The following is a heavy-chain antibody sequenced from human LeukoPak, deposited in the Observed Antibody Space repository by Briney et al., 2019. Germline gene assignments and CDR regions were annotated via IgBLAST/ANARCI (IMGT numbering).Heavy chain of an antibody. CDR3: AKGSGINHYHWIDP. CDR1: EFTFSNYA. J-gene: IGHJ5*02. D-gene: IGHD1-14*01. Sequence: GGSLRLSCAASEFTFSNYAMDWVRQAPGKGLEWVSGISGGGGSTYYADSVKGRFTISRDNSKNTLYLQMDSLRAEDTALYYCAKGSGINHYHWIDPWGQGTLVTVSS. V-gene: IGHV3-23*01. CDR2: ISGGGGST.